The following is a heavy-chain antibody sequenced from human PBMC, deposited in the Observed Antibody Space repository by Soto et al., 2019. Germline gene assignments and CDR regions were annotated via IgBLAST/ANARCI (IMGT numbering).Heavy chain of an antibody. Sequence: ASLKVSCKAAGYTFTSYSMHWVRQASGQRLEWMGWINAGNGNTKYSQKFQGRVTITRDTSASTAYMELSSLRSEDTAVYYCAGYTAMGGFDYWGQGTLVTVSS. CDR2: INAGNGNT. V-gene: IGHV1-3*01. J-gene: IGHJ4*02. CDR3: AGYTAMGGFDY. CDR1: GYTFTSYS. D-gene: IGHD5-18*01.